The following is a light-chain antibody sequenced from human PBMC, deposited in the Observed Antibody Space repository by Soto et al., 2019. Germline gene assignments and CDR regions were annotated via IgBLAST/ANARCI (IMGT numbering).Light chain of an antibody. CDR2: DVS. CDR1: SSDVGGYNY. Sequence: QSVLTQPASVSGSPGQSITISCTGTSSDVGGYNYVSWYQQYPGKAPKLMIFDVSIRPSGVSNRFSGSKSGNTASLTISGLQAEDEADYHCSSYATSSTLVFGGGTKVTVL. CDR3: SSYATSSTLV. V-gene: IGLV2-14*01. J-gene: IGLJ2*01.